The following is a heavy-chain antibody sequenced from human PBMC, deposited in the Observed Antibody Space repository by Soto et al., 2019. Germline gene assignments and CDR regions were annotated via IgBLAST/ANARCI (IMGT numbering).Heavy chain of an antibody. CDR1: GYSFKDYY. CDR2: IDPRGGTT. D-gene: IGHD3-22*01. Sequence: QVQLVQSGAEVKKPGASVKVSCKASGYSFKDYYLHWVRQAPGQGLEWMGIIDPRGGTTNYAQKFQGRRTMTRDTSTSTVYVELSSLRSEDTAVYYCARDEGDYYDTSFSPSPDKTGFEYWGQGTLVTVSS. CDR3: ARDEGDYYDTSFSPSPDKTGFEY. V-gene: IGHV1-46*02. J-gene: IGHJ4*02.